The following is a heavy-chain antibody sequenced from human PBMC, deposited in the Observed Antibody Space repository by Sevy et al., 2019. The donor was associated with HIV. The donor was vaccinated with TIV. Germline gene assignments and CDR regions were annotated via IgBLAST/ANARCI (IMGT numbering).Heavy chain of an antibody. CDR2: IYSGGST. CDR3: ARGYDSSGYSIRWFDP. CDR1: GFTVSSNY. Sequence: GGSLRLSCAASGFTVSSNYMSWVRQAPGKGLEWVSVIYSGGSTYYADSVKGRFTISRDNSKNTLYLQMNSLRAEDTVAYYCARGYDSSGYSIRWFDPWGQGTLVTVSS. V-gene: IGHV3-53*01. J-gene: IGHJ5*02. D-gene: IGHD3-22*01.